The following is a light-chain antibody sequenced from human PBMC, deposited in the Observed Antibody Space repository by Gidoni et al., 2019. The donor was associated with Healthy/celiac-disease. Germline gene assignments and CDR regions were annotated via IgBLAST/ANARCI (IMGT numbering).Light chain of an antibody. CDR1: SSNIRAGYD. J-gene: IGLJ2*01. V-gene: IGLV1-40*01. CDR3: QSYDSSLSGSV. Sequence: QSVLTQPPSVSGSPGQRVTISCTGSSSNIRAGYDVHWYQQLPGTAPKLLIYGNSNRPSGVPVRFSGSKSGTSAYLAITGLQAEDEADYYCQSYDSSLSGSVFGGGTKLTVL. CDR2: GNS.